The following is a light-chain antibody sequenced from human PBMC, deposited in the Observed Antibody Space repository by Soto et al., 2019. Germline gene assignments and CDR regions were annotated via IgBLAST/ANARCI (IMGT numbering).Light chain of an antibody. V-gene: IGLV2-11*01. CDR3: CSYAGRYTYV. Sequence: QSALTQPRLVSGSPGQSVTISCTGASSDVGGYNYVSWYQQHPGKAPKLMIYDVSKRPSGVPDRFSGSKSGNTASLTISGLQNEDEADYYCCSYAGRYTYVFGTGTKLTVL. CDR1: SSDVGGYNY. J-gene: IGLJ1*01. CDR2: DVS.